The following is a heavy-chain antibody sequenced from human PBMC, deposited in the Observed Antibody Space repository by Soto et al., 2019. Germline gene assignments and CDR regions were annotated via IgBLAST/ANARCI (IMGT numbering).Heavy chain of an antibody. CDR2: INPSGGST. CDR3: ARVMSGSYYGFDY. D-gene: IGHD1-26*01. V-gene: IGHV1-46*03. J-gene: IGHJ4*02. Sequence: ASVKVSCKASGYTFTSYDINWVRQAPGQGLEWMGIINPSGGSTSYAQKFQGRVTMTRDTSTSTVYMELSSLRSEDTAVYYCARVMSGSYYGFDYWGQGTLVTVSS. CDR1: GYTFTSYD.